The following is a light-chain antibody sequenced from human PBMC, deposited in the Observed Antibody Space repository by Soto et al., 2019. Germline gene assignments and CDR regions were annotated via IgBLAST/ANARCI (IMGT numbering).Light chain of an antibody. CDR2: VDT. CDR3: SSYTSRSTWV. Sequence: QLVLAQPASVSGSRGQSITISCTGTSSDVGGYNYVSWYQQHPGKAPKVVIYVDTNRPSGVSTRFSGSKSGDTASLTIAGLRAEDEADYYCSSYTSRSTWVFGGGTKVTVL. J-gene: IGLJ3*02. V-gene: IGLV2-14*01. CDR1: SSDVGGYNY.